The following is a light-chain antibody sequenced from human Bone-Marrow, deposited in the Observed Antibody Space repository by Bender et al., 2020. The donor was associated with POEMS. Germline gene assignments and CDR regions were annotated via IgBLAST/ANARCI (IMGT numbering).Light chain of an antibody. CDR2: EVT. CDR1: SSDVGGYNY. CDR3: TSHAGSNGHVV. Sequence: QSALTQPASVSGSPGQSVTISCTGTSSDVGGYNYVSWYQQRPGKAPKLMIYEVTKRPSGVPDRFSGSKSGNTASLTVSGLQAEDEADYYCTSHAGSNGHVVFGGGTKLTVL. V-gene: IGLV2-8*01. J-gene: IGLJ2*01.